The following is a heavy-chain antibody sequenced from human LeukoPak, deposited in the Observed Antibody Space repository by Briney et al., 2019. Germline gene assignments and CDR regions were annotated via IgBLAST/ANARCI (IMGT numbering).Heavy chain of an antibody. D-gene: IGHD6-19*01. J-gene: IGHJ4*02. CDR3: ARDDWQSLAIDY. V-gene: IGHV4-61*02. CDR1: GGSISSGSYY. Sequence: KTSETLSLTCTVSGGSISSGSYYWSWIRQPAGKGLEWIGRIYSSGSTNYNSSLKSRVTISVDTSKNQFSLRLSSVTAADTAVYYCARDDWQSLAIDYWGQGTLVTVSS. CDR2: IYSSGST.